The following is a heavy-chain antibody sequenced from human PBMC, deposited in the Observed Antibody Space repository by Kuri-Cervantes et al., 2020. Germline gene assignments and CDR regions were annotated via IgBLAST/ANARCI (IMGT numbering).Heavy chain of an antibody. CDR1: GGSFSGYY. J-gene: IGHJ6*03. CDR3: ARSTGRYYYYYYYMDV. D-gene: IGHD3-9*01. CDR2: INHSGST. V-gene: IGHV4-34*01. Sequence: SQTLSLTWAVYGGSFSGYYWSWIRQPPGKGLEWIGEINHSGSTNYNPSLKSRVTISVDTSKNQFSLKLSSVTAADTAVYYCARSTGRYYYYYYYMDVWGKGTTVTVSS.